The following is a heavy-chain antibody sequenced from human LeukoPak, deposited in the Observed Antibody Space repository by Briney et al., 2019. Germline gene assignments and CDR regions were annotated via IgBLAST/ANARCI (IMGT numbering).Heavy chain of an antibody. CDR1: GFTFSSYW. CDR2: INSDGRST. Sequence: GGSLRLSCAASGFTFSSYWMHWVRQAPGKGLVGVSRINSDGRSTSYADSVKGRFTISRDNSKNTLYLQMNSLRAEDTAVYYCAKISQRFGEFYYYYYMDVWGKGTTVTVSS. D-gene: IGHD3-10*01. V-gene: IGHV3-74*01. J-gene: IGHJ6*03. CDR3: AKISQRFGEFYYYYYMDV.